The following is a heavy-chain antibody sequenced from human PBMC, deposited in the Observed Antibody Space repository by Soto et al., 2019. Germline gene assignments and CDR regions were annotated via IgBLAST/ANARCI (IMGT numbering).Heavy chain of an antibody. D-gene: IGHD3-3*01. V-gene: IGHV3-11*01. CDR3: ASHYDMWSGYLSPVDY. CDR2: IDTSGTKI. J-gene: IGHJ4*02. Sequence: QVQLVESGGDLVKPGGSLRLSCAASGYTFSDYYMSWIRQAPGKGLEWISYIDTSGTKIYYADSVKGRFTITRDNXXXXXXXXXXXXXXXXXXVYYCASHYDMWSGYLSPVDYWGQGTLVTVSS. CDR1: GYTFSDYY.